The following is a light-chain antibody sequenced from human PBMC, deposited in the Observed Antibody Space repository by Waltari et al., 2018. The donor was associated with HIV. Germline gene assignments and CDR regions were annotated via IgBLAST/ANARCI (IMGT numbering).Light chain of an antibody. CDR3: QQRSRKLT. J-gene: IGKJ4*01. CDR1: QSVSSY. Sequence: EIVLTQSPATLSLSPGERATLFCRASQSVSSYFAWYQQKPGQAPRLLIYDASNRATGIPARFSGSGSGTDFTLTISSLEPEDFAVYYCQQRSRKLTFGGGTKVEVK. CDR2: DAS. V-gene: IGKV3-11*01.